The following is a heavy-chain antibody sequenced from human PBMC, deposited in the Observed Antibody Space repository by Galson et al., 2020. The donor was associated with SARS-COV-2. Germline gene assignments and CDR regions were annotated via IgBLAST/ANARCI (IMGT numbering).Heavy chain of an antibody. CDR3: ARKFGSCYYSRAFDI. J-gene: IGHJ3*02. V-gene: IGHV4-59*01. CDR2: MYYSGST. D-gene: IGHD2-15*01. CDR1: GASISSYY. Sequence: SQTLSLTCTVSGASISSYYWTWIRQPPGKGLEWIGHMYYSGSTNYNPSLQNRVTISVDTSKNQVSLRLTSVTAADTAVYFCARKFGSCYYSRAFDIWGQGAMVTVSS.